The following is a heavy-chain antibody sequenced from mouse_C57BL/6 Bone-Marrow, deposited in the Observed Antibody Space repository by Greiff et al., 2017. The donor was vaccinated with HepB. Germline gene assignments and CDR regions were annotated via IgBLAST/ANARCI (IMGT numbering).Heavy chain of an antibody. CDR3: ARQGAYYSNLYAMDY. CDR1: GFTFSDYG. D-gene: IGHD2-5*01. J-gene: IGHJ4*01. Sequence: EVQLVESGGGLVQPGGSLKLSCAASGFTFSDYGMAWVRQAPRKGPEWVAFISNLAYSIYYADTVTGRFTISRENAKNTLYLEMSSLRSEDTAMYYCARQGAYYSNLYAMDYWGQGTSVTVSS. V-gene: IGHV5-15*01. CDR2: ISNLAYSI.